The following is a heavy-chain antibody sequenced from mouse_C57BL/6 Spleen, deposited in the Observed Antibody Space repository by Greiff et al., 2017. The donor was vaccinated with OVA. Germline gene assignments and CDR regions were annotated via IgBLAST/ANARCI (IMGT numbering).Heavy chain of an antibody. CDR1: GYTFTSYW. V-gene: IGHV1-50*01. D-gene: IGHD2-1*01. CDR3: AKLYGNYSYFDY. Sequence: QVQLQHPGAELVKPGASVKLSCKASGYTFTSYWMQWVKQRPGQGLEWIGEIDPSDSYTNYNQKFKGKATLTVDTSSSTAYMQLSSLTSEDSAVYYCAKLYGNYSYFDYWGQGTTLTVSS. J-gene: IGHJ2*01. CDR2: IDPSDSYT.